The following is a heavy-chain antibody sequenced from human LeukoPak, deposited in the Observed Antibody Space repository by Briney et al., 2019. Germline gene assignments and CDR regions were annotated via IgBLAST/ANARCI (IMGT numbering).Heavy chain of an antibody. CDR3: ARTGNPATGDY. D-gene: IGHD1-1*01. V-gene: IGHV3-23*01. CDR1: GFTFSSSA. J-gene: IGHJ4*02. Sequence: GGTLRLSCAASGFTFSSSAMSWVRQAPGKGLEWDSSISGSGGSPYYADSVKGRFTISRDNSKNTLYLQMNSLRAEDTAVYYCARTGNPATGDYWGQGTLVTVSS. CDR2: ISGSGGSP.